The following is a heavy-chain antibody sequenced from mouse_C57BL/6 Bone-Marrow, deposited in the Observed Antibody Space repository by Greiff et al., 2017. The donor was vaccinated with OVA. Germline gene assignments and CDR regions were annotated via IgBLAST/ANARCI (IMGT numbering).Heavy chain of an antibody. CDR2: IYPGSGNT. V-gene: IGHV1-76*01. CDR1: GYTFTDYY. D-gene: IGHD1-1*01. J-gene: IGHJ3*01. CDR3: ARSTLYYGSSSAWFAY. Sequence: LVESGAELVRPGASVKLSCKASGYTFTDYYINWVKQRPGQGLEWIARIYPGSGNTYYNEKFKGKATLTAEKSSSTAYMQLSSLTSEDSAVYFCARSTLYYGSSSAWFAYWGQGTLVTVSA.